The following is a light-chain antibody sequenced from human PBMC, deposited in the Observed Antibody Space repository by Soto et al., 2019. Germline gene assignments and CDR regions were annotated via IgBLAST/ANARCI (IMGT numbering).Light chain of an antibody. Sequence: EIVMTQSPATLSLSLGERATLSCRASQSVSSTLAWYQQKPGQAPRLLIYGASTRATGTPARFRGSGSGTEFTLTISSLQSEDFAVYYCQQYNNWRYSFGQGTKLEIK. CDR2: GAS. J-gene: IGKJ2*03. CDR1: QSVSST. V-gene: IGKV3D-15*01. CDR3: QQYNNWRYS.